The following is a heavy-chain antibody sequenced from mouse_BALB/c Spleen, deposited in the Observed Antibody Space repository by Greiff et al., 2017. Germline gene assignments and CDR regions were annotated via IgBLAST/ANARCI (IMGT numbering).Heavy chain of an antibody. V-gene: IGHV2-9*02. Sequence: QVHVKQSGPGLVAPSQSLSITCTVSGFSLTSYGVHWVRQPPGKGLEWLGVIWAGGSTNYNSALMSRLSISKDNSKSQVFLKMNSLQTDDTAMYYCARNDYDVDYYAMDYWGQGTSVTVSS. CDR3: ARNDYDVDYYAMDY. D-gene: IGHD2-4*01. CDR1: GFSLTSYG. CDR2: IWAGGST. J-gene: IGHJ4*01.